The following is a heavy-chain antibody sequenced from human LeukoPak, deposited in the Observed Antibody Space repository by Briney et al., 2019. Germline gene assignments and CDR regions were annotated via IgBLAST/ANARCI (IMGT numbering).Heavy chain of an antibody. CDR1: GFTFDDYA. J-gene: IGHJ3*02. CDR3: AKDNIAARTMGGAFDI. D-gene: IGHD6-6*01. CDR2: ISWNSGSI. V-gene: IGHV3-9*01. Sequence: PGRSLRLSCAASGFTFDDYAMHWVRQAPGRGLEWVSGISWNSGSIGYADSVKGRFTISRDNAKNSLYLQMNSLRAEDTALYYCAKDNIAARTMGGAFDIWGQGTMVTVSS.